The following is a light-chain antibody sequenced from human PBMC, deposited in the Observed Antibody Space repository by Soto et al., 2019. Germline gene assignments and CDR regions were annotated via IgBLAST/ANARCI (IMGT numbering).Light chain of an antibody. CDR3: MQTSQFPYT. V-gene: IGKV2-24*01. CDR2: KMS. J-gene: IGKJ2*01. CDR1: HSLVHSDGSTA. Sequence: DSVMTQTPLSSPVTLGQPASISCRSSHSLVHSDGSTALSWLQQRPGQPPRLIIYKMSNRFSGVPDRFSCSGPVTDLTLTTISVEAEDVGFYSCMQTSQFPYTFGQGTKLEI.